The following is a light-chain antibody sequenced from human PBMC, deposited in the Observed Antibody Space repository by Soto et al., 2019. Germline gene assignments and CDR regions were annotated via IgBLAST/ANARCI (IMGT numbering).Light chain of an antibody. CDR2: EVN. Sequence: QSALTQPASVSGSPGQSITISCTGTSSDVGGYNYVSWYQQHPGKAPKLMIYEVNNRPSGVSNRFSGSKSGNTASLTISGLQTEDEADYYCSSFTSINTWVFGGGTKVTVL. V-gene: IGLV2-14*01. CDR3: SSFTSINTWV. CDR1: SSDVGGYNY. J-gene: IGLJ3*02.